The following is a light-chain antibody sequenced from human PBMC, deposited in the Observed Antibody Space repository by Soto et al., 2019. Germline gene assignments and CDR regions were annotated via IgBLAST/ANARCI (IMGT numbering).Light chain of an antibody. CDR2: GNS. J-gene: IGLJ1*01. CDR3: QSYDSRLSIHV. Sequence: QSVVTQPPSVSGAPGQRVTISCTGSSSNIGAGYDVHWYQQLPGTAPKLLIYGNSNRPSGVPHRFSGSKSGTSASLAITGLQVEDEADFYCQSYDSRLSIHVFGTGTQLTVL. V-gene: IGLV1-40*01. CDR1: SSNIGAGYD.